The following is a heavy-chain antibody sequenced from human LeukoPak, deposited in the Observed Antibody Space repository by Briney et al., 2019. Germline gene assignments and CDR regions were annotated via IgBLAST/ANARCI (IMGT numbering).Heavy chain of an antibody. CDR2: ISGSGGST. V-gene: IGHV3-23*01. D-gene: IGHD3-16*01. CDR1: GFTFSSYA. CDR3: ATSWGPDTSAFRWGRDGMDV. Sequence: GGSLRLSCAASGFTFSSYAMSWVRQAPGKGLEWVSAISGSGGSTYYADSVKGRFTISRDNSKNTLYLQMNSLRAEDTAVYYCATSWGPDTSAFRWGRDGMDVWGQGTTVIVS. J-gene: IGHJ6*02.